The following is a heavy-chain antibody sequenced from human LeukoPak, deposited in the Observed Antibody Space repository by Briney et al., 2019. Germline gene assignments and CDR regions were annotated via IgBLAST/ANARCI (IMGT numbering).Heavy chain of an antibody. D-gene: IGHD6-13*01. CDR1: GFTFSSYG. J-gene: IGHJ4*02. Sequence: GRSLRLSCAASGFTFSSYGMHWVRQAPGKGLXXXXXISFDGSDKYYADSVKGRFTISRDNSRNTLHLQMNSLRAEDTAVYYCAKDSGSSGWYIYLDYWGQGTLVTVSS. V-gene: IGHV3-30*18. CDR3: AKDSGSSGWYIYLDY. CDR2: ISFDGSDK.